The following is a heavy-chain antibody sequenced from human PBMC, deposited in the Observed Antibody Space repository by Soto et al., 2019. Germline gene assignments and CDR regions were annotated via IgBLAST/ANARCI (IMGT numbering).Heavy chain of an antibody. CDR3: ARPGRGLGYCSGGSCLPDY. D-gene: IGHD2-15*01. CDR1: GYTFTSYY. V-gene: IGHV1-46*01. Sequence: QVQLVQSGAEVKKPGASVKVSCKASGYTFTSYYMHWVRQAPGQGLEWMGIINPSGGSTSYAQKFRGRVTMTRDTSTSTVDMELSSLRSEDTAVYYCARPGRGLGYCSGGSCLPDYWGQGTLVTVSS. CDR2: INPSGGST. J-gene: IGHJ4*02.